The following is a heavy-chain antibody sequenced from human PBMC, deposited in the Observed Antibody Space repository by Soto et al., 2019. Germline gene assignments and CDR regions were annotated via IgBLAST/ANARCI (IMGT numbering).Heavy chain of an antibody. J-gene: IGHJ5*02. V-gene: IGHV1-69*01. CDR2: IIPIFGTA. D-gene: IGHD3-9*01. CDR3: ARDGFTDDMLTGYRFYNWFAP. Sequence: QVQLVQSGAEVKKPGSSVKVSCKSSGGTFSSYAISWVRQAPGQGLEWMGGIIPIFGTANYAQKFQGRVTIPAAESTRPAYMALSSLRSEDTAVYYCARDGFTDDMLTGYRFYNWFAPWGQGTLVTVSS. CDR1: GGTFSSYA.